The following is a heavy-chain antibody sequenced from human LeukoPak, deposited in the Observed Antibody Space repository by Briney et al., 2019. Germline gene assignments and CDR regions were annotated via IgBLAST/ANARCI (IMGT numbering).Heavy chain of an antibody. J-gene: IGHJ6*03. CDR3: ARRRNWEDYMDA. CDR1: GDSIINNDYS. Sequence: SETLFLTCIVSGDSIINNDYSWDWIRQPPGKGLLWIGSIQNSANRYSNLSLRSRVTLSIDTSKNQFSLKGSSVTAADTALYYCARRRNWEDYMDAWGKGTTVTVSS. V-gene: IGHV4-39*01. CDR2: IQNSANR. D-gene: IGHD1-26*01.